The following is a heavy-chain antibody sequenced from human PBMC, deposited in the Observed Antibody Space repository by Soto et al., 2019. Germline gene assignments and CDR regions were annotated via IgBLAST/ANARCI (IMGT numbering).Heavy chain of an antibody. D-gene: IGHD1-26*01. CDR3: ARHRHPRGTVGATSPLDP. V-gene: IGHV3-53*01. CDR2: HYSGGST. Sequence: GGSLRLSCAISGSSVSSNYLSWVRQAPGKGLEWVSVHYSGGSTYYADSVQGRFTISRDKSNNTLYLQMRRVRAEDTAVYFCARHRHPRGTVGATSPLDPWGQGTQVTVSS. J-gene: IGHJ5*02. CDR1: GSSVSSNY.